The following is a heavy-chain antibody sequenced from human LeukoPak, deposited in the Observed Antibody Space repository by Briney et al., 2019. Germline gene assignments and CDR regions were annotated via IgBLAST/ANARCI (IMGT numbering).Heavy chain of an antibody. D-gene: IGHD3-9*01. CDR3: ARGPFILTGYLDY. J-gene: IGHJ4*02. CDR1: GGSFSGYY. V-gene: IGHV4-34*01. CDR2: INHSGST. Sequence: SETLSLTCAVYGGSFSGYYWSWIRQPPGKGLEWIGEINHSGSTNYNPSLKSRVTISVDTSKNQFSLKLSSVTAADTAVYYCARGPFILTGYLDYWGQGTLVTVSS.